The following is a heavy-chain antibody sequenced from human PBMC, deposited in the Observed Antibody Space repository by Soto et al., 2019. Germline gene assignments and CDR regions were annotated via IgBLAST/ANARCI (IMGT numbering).Heavy chain of an antibody. CDR3: SRDDVYCRGGSCYGVPMDV. V-gene: IGHV3-66*01. J-gene: IGHJ6*03. D-gene: IGHD2-15*01. Sequence: EVQLVESGGDLVQPGGSLRLSCAASGFTVSSHYMNWVRQAPGKGLEWVSLIQSGGSTFYADSVKGRFTISRDNSKNTLFLQMNSLRVEDTAMYYCSRDDVYCRGGSCYGVPMDVCGRGTTVTVSS. CDR2: IQSGGST. CDR1: GFTVSSHY.